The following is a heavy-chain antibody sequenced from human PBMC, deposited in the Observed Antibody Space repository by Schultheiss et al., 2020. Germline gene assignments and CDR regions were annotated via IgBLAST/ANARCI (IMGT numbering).Heavy chain of an antibody. D-gene: IGHD4-11*01. Sequence: GGSLRLSCAGSGFAFSNAWMSWVRQAPGKGLEWVSSISSSSSYIYYADSVKGRFTISRDNAKNSLYLQMNSLRAEDTAVYYCARDGQSNYDYYYYGMDVWGQGTTVTVSS. CDR1: GFAFSNAW. CDR2: ISSSSSYI. J-gene: IGHJ6*02. CDR3: ARDGQSNYDYYYYGMDV. V-gene: IGHV3-21*01.